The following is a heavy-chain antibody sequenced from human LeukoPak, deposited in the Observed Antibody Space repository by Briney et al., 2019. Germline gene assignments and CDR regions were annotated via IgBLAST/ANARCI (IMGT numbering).Heavy chain of an antibody. D-gene: IGHD6-13*01. Sequence: ASVKVSCKASGYTFTSYDINWVRQATGQGLEWMGWMNPNSGNTGYAQKFQGRVTMTRNTSISTAYMELSCLRSEDTAVYYCAREWRPEAAAGNRANWFDPWGQGTLVTVSS. J-gene: IGHJ5*02. V-gene: IGHV1-8*01. CDR3: AREWRPEAAAGNRANWFDP. CDR2: MNPNSGNT. CDR1: GYTFTSYD.